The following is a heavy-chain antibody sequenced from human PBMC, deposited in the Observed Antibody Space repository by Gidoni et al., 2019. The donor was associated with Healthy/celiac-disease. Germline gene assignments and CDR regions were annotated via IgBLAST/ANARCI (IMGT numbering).Heavy chain of an antibody. CDR1: GGSISRYY. CDR2: IYYSGST. J-gene: IGHJ5*02. CDR3: ARENRDYGDYVVSWFDP. Sequence: QVQLQESGPGLVKPSETLSLTCTVSGGSISRYYWSWIRQPPGKGLEWIGYIYYSGSTNYNPSLKSRVTISVDTSKNQFSLKLSSVTAADTAVYYCARENRDYGDYVVSWFDPWGQGTLVTVSS. D-gene: IGHD4-17*01. V-gene: IGHV4-59*01.